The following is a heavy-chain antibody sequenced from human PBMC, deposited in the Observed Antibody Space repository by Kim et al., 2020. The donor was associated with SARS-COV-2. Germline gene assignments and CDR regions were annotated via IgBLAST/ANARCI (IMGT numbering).Heavy chain of an antibody. D-gene: IGHD3-9*01. CDR3: ARGDYDILTGYPQVFDY. V-gene: IGHV1-18*04. J-gene: IGHJ4*02. CDR2: ISAYNGNT. CDR1: GYTFTSYG. Sequence: CKASGYTFTSYGISWVRQAPGQGLEWMGWISAYNGNTNYAQKLQGRVTMTTDTSTSTAYMELRSLRSDDTAVYYCARGDYDILTGYPQVFDYWGQGTLVTVSS.